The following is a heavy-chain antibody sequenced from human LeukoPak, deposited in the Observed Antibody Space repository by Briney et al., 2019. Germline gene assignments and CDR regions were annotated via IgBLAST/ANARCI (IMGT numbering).Heavy chain of an antibody. CDR2: IKVDGRDK. CDR3: ARLKDAVTIFDC. CDR1: GFTFRNYW. D-gene: IGHD4-17*01. J-gene: IGHJ5*01. Sequence: GGSLRLFRIGSGFTFRNYWMSWVRQAPGRGLEWVASIKVDGRDKRYVDSVKRRFTISRDNTKTALFVQMSSLRAEDTAVYYCARLKDAVTIFDCWGQGILVTVSS. V-gene: IGHV3-7*01.